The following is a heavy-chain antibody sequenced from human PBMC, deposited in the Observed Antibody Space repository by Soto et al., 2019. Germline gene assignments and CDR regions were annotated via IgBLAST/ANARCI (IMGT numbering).Heavy chain of an antibody. J-gene: IGHJ4*02. Sequence: QVQLVQSGAEVKKPGASVKVSCKASGYTFTSYYMHWVRQAPGQGLEWMGIINPSGGSTSYAQKFQGKLTMTRDTSTSTVYMELSSLRSEDTAVYYCARNGPRMWELPLLLDYWGQGTLVTVSS. CDR1: GYTFTSYY. CDR3: ARNGPRMWELPLLLDY. D-gene: IGHD1-26*01. V-gene: IGHV1-46*01. CDR2: INPSGGST.